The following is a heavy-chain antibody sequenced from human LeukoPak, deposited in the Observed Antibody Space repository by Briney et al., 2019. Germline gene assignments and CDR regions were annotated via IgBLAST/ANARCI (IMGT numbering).Heavy chain of an antibody. CDR1: GGSISSYY. V-gene: IGHV4-59*01. CDR2: IYYSGST. J-gene: IGHJ4*02. CDR3: ARCGGQQLVGLGY. Sequence: SETLCLTCTVSGGSISSYYWSWIRQPPGKGLEWIGYIYYSGSTNYNPSLKSRVTISVDTSKNQFPLKLSSVTAADTAVYYCARCGGQQLVGLGYWGQGTLVTVSS. D-gene: IGHD6-13*01.